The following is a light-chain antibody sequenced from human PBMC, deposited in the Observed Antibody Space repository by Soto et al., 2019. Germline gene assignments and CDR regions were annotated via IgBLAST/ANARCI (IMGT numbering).Light chain of an antibody. CDR2: AAS. CDR3: QQYNSYSLT. Sequence: DIQITQSPSSLSASVGDRVTITCQASQDISNYLNWYQQKPGKAPKLLIYAASSLQSGVPSRFSGSGSGTEFTLTISSLQPDDFATYYCQQYNSYSLTFGGGTKVDIK. J-gene: IGKJ4*01. CDR1: QDISNY. V-gene: IGKV1-16*01.